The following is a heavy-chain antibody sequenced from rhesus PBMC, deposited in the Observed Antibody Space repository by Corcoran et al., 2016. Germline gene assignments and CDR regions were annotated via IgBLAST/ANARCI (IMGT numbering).Heavy chain of an antibody. CDR1: GGSVSSSHW. J-gene: IGHJ4*01. CDR3: SRVPGDSGSWPRFDY. D-gene: IGHD6-25*01. V-gene: IGHV4-65*01. CDR2: ISGSSGSN. Sequence: QVQLQESGPGLGKPPETLSLTCAVSGGSVSSSHWWSWSRQPPGKGLEWIGYISGSSGSNHYNPSPNSRVPRSTETSENQFSLKVSSVSGADTGIYYCSRVPGDSGSWPRFDYWGQGVLVTVSS.